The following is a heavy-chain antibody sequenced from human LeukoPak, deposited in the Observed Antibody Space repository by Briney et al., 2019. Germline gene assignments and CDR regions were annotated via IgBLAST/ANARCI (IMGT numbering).Heavy chain of an antibody. Sequence: WGSLRLSCAASGFTVSSKDMSWVRQTPGKGLEWVSVIYSGGGTDYADSVKGRFTVSRDNSKNTLYLQMNSLRAEDTAVYYCARDPGSGWGFDYWGQGTMVTVSS. CDR2: IYSGGGT. CDR1: GFTVSSKD. CDR3: ARDPGSGWGFDY. J-gene: IGHJ4*02. V-gene: IGHV3-53*01. D-gene: IGHD6-19*01.